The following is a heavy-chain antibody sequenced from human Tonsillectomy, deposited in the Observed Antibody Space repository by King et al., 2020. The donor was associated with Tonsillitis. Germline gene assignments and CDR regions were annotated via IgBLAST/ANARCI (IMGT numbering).Heavy chain of an antibody. D-gene: IGHD3-16*01. Sequence: QVQLVASGGGVVQPGRSLRPSCAASGFTFSNYGMHWVRQAPGKGLEWVALISYDASYENYADSVEGRFAISTDNSKNTLYLEMNSLRVEGTAVYYWAREGIGLSDWYCDLWGRGTLVPVSS. CDR1: GFTFSNYG. CDR3: AREGIGLSDWYCDL. V-gene: IGHV3-30*03. CDR2: ISYDASYE. J-gene: IGHJ2*01.